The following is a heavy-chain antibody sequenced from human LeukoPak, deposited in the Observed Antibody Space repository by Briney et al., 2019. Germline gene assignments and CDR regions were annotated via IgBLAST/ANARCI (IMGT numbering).Heavy chain of an antibody. Sequence: GGSLRLSCAVSGFTFRTYWMHWVRQVPGEGLVWVSRINEGGSITNYADSVKGRFSISRDNAKNTLYLQMNSLRAEDTAVYYCGRDLGGRSGYWGQGTLVTVSS. CDR1: GFTFRTYW. CDR2: INEGGSIT. V-gene: IGHV3-74*01. D-gene: IGHD1-26*01. J-gene: IGHJ4*02. CDR3: GRDLGGRSGY.